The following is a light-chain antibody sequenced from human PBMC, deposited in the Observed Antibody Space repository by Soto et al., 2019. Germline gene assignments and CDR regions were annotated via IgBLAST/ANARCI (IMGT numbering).Light chain of an antibody. J-gene: IGKJ4*01. CDR1: QGIGND. CDR3: LQHNEYPLA. V-gene: IGKV1-17*01. CDR2: AAS. Sequence: DIQVTQSPSSLSASLGDRVTITCRASQGIGNDLGWFQQKPGKAPKRLIYAASSLQSGVPSRFSGRGSGTEFTLTISSLQPEDFATYYCLQHNEYPLAFGGGTTVEI.